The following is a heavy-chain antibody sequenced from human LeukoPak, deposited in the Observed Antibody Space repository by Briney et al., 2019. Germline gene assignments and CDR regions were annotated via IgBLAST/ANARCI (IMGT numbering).Heavy chain of an antibody. D-gene: IGHD2-15*01. CDR2: ISAYNGNT. J-gene: IGHJ4*02. CDR3: TRADIIVVAAAAPVVSAFEY. V-gene: IGHV1-18*01. Sequence: GASVKVSCKASGYTFTSYGISWVRQAPGQGLEWMGWISAYNGNTNYAQKLQGRVTMTTDTSTSTAYMELRSLRSDDTAVYYCTRADIIVVAAAAPVVSAFEYWGQGTLITVS. CDR1: GYTFTSYG.